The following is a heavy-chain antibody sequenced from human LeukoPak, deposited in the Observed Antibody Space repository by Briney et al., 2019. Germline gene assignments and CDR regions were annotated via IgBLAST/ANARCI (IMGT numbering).Heavy chain of an antibody. Sequence: PGGSLRLSCVASGFTFRSYWMSWVRQAPGKGLEWVATIKQDGSEKYYVDSVKGRFTTSRDIAQNSLYLQMNSLRAEDTAVYFCARDAGYDFWTGYYDSWGQGTLVTVSS. V-gene: IGHV3-7*05. CDR2: IKQDGSEK. CDR3: ARDAGYDFWTGYYDS. CDR1: GFTFRSYW. J-gene: IGHJ5*01. D-gene: IGHD3-3*01.